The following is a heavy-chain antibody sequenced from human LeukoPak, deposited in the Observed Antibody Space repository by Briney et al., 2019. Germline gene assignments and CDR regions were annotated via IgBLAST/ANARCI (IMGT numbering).Heavy chain of an antibody. Sequence: PGGSLRLSCSASGFTFSSYWMSWVRQAPGKGLEWVANIKQDGSEKYYVDSVKGRFTISRDNAKNSLYLQMNSLRAEDTAVYYCARGLWFGDVTGGNWFDPWGQGTLVTVSS. V-gene: IGHV3-7*04. CDR2: IKQDGSEK. CDR3: ARGLWFGDVTGGNWFDP. J-gene: IGHJ5*02. CDR1: GFTFSSYW. D-gene: IGHD3-10*01.